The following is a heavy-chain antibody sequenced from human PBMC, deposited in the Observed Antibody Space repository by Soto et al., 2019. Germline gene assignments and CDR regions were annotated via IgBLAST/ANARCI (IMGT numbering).Heavy chain of an antibody. J-gene: IGHJ4*02. CDR1: GGTFSSYT. Sequence: QVQLVQSGAEVKKPGSSVKVSCKASGGTFSSYTISWVRQAPGQGLEWMGRIIPILDIANYAQKFPGRVTITADKSTSTACRELSSLGSEDTAVYYCARDPDIAVAGTVYFDNRGQGTLVTVSA. CDR2: IIPILDIA. D-gene: IGHD6-19*01. V-gene: IGHV1-69*08. CDR3: ARDPDIAVAGTVYFDN.